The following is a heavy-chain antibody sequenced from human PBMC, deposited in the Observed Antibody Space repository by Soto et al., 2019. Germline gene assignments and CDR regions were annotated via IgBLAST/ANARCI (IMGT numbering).Heavy chain of an antibody. CDR3: AGRADCGGDCSQAVNYYAYYGMDV. CDR1: GGTFSSYA. V-gene: IGHV1-69*06. D-gene: IGHD2-21*02. J-gene: IGHJ6*02. CDR2: IIPIFGTA. Sequence: QVQLVQSGAEVKKPGSSVKVSCKASGGTFSSYAISWVRQAPGQGLEWMGGIIPIFGTANYAQKFQGRVTITADKSPSIDYMELRSLRSQDTAVYYCAGRADCGGDCSQAVNYYAYYGMDVWGQGTNVTV.